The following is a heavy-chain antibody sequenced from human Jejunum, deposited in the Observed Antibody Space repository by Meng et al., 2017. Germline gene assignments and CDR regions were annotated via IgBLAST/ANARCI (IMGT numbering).Heavy chain of an antibody. J-gene: IGHJ4*02. CDR1: GYSFTSYW. Sequence: GESLKISCKGSGYSFTSYWIGWVRQMPGKGLEWMGIIYPGDSDTRYSPSFQGQVTLSADKSISTAYLQWSSQKASDSGMYYCARRGVYNDYDYWGQGTLVTVSS. CDR3: ARRGVYNDYDY. CDR2: IYPGDSDT. V-gene: IGHV5-51*01. D-gene: IGHD4-11*01.